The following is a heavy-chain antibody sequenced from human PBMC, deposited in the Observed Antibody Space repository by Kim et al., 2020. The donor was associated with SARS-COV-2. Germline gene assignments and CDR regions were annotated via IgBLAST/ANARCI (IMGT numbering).Heavy chain of an antibody. J-gene: IGHJ6*02. CDR3: ARYTYGSGSYFLGPMDV. V-gene: IGHV4-39*01. D-gene: IGHD3-10*01. Sequence: LKSRVTISVDTSKNQFSLQLSPVTAADTAVYYCARYTYGSGSYFLGPMDVWGQGTTVTVSS.